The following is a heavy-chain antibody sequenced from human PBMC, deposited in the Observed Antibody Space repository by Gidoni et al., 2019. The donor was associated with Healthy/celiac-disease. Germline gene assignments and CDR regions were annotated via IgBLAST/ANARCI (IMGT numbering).Heavy chain of an antibody. D-gene: IGHD2-2*01. J-gene: IGHJ4*02. CDR3: ASGGGLIVVVPAAMRFDY. V-gene: IGHV4-34*01. Sequence: QVQLQQWGAGLLKPSETLSPTCAVYGGSFSGYYWSWIRQPPGKGLEWIGEINHSGSTNYNPSLKSRVTISVDTSKNQFSLKLSSVTAADTAVYYCASGGGLIVVVPAAMRFDYWGQGTLVTVSS. CDR2: INHSGST. CDR1: GGSFSGYY.